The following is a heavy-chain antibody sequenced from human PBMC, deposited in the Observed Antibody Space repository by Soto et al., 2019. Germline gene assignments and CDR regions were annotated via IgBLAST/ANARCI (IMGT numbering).Heavy chain of an antibody. V-gene: IGHV3-74*01. J-gene: IGHJ4*02. CDR2: INPDGSAT. CDR3: GRGGSDSPMAPGY. D-gene: IGHD5-18*01. Sequence: GGSLRLSCAASGFTFSSYWMHWVRQAPGKGLVWVSRINPDGSATNYADSVKGRFTISRDNAKNTLYLQMNSLRAEDTAVFYCGRGGSDSPMAPGYWGQGTLVTVS. CDR1: GFTFSSYW.